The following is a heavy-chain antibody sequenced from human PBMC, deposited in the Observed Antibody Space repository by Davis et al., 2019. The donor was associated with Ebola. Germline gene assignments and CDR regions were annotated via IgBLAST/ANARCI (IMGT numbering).Heavy chain of an antibody. CDR2: ISGSSSYI. J-gene: IGHJ5*02. D-gene: IGHD3-10*01. CDR3: SRGDGSGTYPRKWFDP. V-gene: IGHV3-21*01. Sequence: GESLKISCEVSGFIFTNTYMSWVRQAPGKGLEWVSSISGSSSYIFYADSVKGRFTISRDNAKNSLFLQMNSLRAEDTAVYYCSRGDGSGTYPRKWFDPWGQGTLVTVSS. CDR1: GFIFTNTY.